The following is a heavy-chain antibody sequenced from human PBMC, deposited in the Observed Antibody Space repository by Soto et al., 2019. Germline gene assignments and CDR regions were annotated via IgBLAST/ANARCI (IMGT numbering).Heavy chain of an antibody. J-gene: IGHJ4*02. D-gene: IGHD1-26*01. CDR2: INYSGTT. V-gene: IGHV4-28*01. CDR1: GYSTSSSNW. CDR3: ARREIQGPIDY. Sequence: SETLSLTCAVSGYSTSSSNWWGRIRQPPGKGKEWIRYINYSGTTYYNSYLKSRFTMSVDTSKNQFSLKLTSVTAVDTAVYYCARREIQGPIDYWGQGTLVT.